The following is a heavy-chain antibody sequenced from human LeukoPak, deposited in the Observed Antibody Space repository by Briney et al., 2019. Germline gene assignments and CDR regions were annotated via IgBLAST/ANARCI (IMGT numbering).Heavy chain of an antibody. V-gene: IGHV3-48*01. J-gene: IGHJ3*02. Sequence: PGGSLRLSCAASGFTFSSYSMNWVRQAPGKGLEWVSYISSSSSTIYYADSVKGRFTISRDNAKNSLYLQMNSLRAGDTAVYYCVRDHHRRLYDSQARDTFDIWGQGTMVTVSS. CDR3: VRDHHRRLYDSQARDTFDI. D-gene: IGHD3-22*01. CDR2: ISSSSSTI. CDR1: GFTFSSYS.